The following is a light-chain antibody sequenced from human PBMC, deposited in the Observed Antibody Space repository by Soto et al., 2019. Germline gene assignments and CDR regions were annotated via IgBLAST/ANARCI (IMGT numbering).Light chain of an antibody. CDR1: TSDIGSYNY. Sequence: QSALTQPASVSGSPGQSITISCTGTTSDIGSYNYVAWYQQHPGKAPKLMIFDVNRRPSGISSRFSGSKSGNTASLTISGLQAEDEADYYCSSKTTPNSLGVLGGGTKLTVL. CDR3: SSKTTPNSLGV. J-gene: IGLJ3*02. V-gene: IGLV2-14*01. CDR2: DVN.